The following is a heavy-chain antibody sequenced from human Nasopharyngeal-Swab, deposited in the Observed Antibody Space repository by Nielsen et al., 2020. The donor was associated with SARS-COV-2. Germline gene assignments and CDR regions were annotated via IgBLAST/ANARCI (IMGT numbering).Heavy chain of an antibody. Sequence: GGSLRLSCAASGFTFSNAWMTWVRQAPGKGLEWVGRIRSKTDGRTTDYAAPVKGRFTISRDDSKNTLYLQMNSLKTEDIAVYYCTTWVFGSGWFGAFDYWGQGTLVTVS. CDR2: IRSKTDGRTT. J-gene: IGHJ4*02. D-gene: IGHD6-19*01. CDR3: TTWVFGSGWFGAFDY. V-gene: IGHV3-15*01. CDR1: GFTFSNAW.